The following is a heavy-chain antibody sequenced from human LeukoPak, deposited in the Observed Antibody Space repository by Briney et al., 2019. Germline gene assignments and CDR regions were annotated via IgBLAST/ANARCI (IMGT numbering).Heavy chain of an antibody. Sequence: SETLSLTCTVSGGSISSYYWSWIRQPPGKGLEWIGYIYYSGSTNYNPSLKSRVTISVDTSKNQSSLKLSSVTAADTAVYYCARCHYFGSGAYDYWGQGTLVTVSS. CDR1: GGSISSYY. J-gene: IGHJ4*02. D-gene: IGHD3-10*01. CDR2: IYYSGST. CDR3: ARCHYFGSGAYDY. V-gene: IGHV4-59*08.